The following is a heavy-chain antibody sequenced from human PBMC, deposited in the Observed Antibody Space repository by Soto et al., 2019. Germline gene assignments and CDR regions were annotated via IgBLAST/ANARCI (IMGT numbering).Heavy chain of an antibody. D-gene: IGHD3-22*01. CDR2: ISYDGSNK. CDR1: GFTFSSYG. CDR3: AKGGSYYYDSSGYYPDAFDI. J-gene: IGHJ3*02. Sequence: GGSLRLSCAASGFTFSSYGMHWVRQAPGKGLEWVAVISYDGSNKYYADSVKGRFTISRDNSKNTLYLQMNSLRAEDTAVYYCAKGGSYYYDSSGYYPDAFDIWGQGTMVTVSS. V-gene: IGHV3-30*18.